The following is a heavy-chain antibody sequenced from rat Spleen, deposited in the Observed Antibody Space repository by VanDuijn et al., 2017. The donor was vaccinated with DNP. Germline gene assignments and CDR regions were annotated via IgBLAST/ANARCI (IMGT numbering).Heavy chain of an antibody. CDR2: IRYSGST. D-gene: IGHD1-10*01. CDR1: GYSITSSY. Sequence: EVQLQESGPGLLKPSQSLSLTCSVTGYSITSSYRWNWIRKFPGNKMEWIGHIRYSGSTSYNPSLKSRISITRDTSKNQFFLQLNSVTTEDTATYYCARYITTGAIDAWGQGTSVTVSS. CDR3: ARYITTGAIDA. J-gene: IGHJ4*01. V-gene: IGHV3-1*01.